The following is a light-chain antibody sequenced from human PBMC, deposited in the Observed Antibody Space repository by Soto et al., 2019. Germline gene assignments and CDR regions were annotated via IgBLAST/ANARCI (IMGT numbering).Light chain of an antibody. J-gene: IGKJ1*01. Sequence: DIQMTQSPSTLPASVGDRVTITCRASQSISNWLAWYQQKPETAPKLLIYHASTLESGVPSRFSGSGSGTEFTLTISSLQPDDFATYYCQQYMSYSFGQGTKVDI. CDR3: QQYMSYS. V-gene: IGKV1-5*01. CDR1: QSISNW. CDR2: HAS.